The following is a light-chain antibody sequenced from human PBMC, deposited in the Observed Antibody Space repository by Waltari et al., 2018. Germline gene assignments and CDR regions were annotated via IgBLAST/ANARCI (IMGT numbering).Light chain of an antibody. J-gene: IGKJ5*01. Sequence: DIVMTQSPDSLAVSLGERATINCKSSQNVLSTSNRKTHLAWYQQKPGQTPRLLINWASTRASGVPDRFSGSGSGTDFTLTVSSLQAEDVAVYYCHQYYIPPLTFGQGTRLEIK. CDR3: HQYYIPPLT. V-gene: IGKV4-1*01. CDR1: QNVLSTSNRKTH. CDR2: WAS.